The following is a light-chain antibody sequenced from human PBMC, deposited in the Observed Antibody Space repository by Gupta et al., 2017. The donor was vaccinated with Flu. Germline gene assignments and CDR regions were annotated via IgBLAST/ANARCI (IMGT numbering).Light chain of an antibody. CDR1: SPNIGNNF. J-gene: IGLJ3*02. Sequence: QSVLTQPPSASGTPGQRVTISCSGSSPNIGNNFVFWYRQLPGTTPKLLIYRNNERPSGVPDRFSGSKSGTSASLGITGLRSEDDSDYYCATWDDSRSGWVFGGGTKLTVL. V-gene: IGLV1-47*01. CDR3: ATWDDSRSGWV. CDR2: RNN.